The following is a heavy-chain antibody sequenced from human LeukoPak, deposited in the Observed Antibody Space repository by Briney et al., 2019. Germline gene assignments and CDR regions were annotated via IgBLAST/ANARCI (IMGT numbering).Heavy chain of an antibody. V-gene: IGHV4-30-2*01. Sequence: PSETLSLTCAVSGGSISSGGYSWSWIRQPPGKGLEWIGYIYHSGSTYYNPSLKSRVTISVDRSKNQFSLKLSSVTAADTAVYYCARADTYYYDSSGFVAFDIWGQGTMVTVSS. CDR1: GGSISSGGYS. CDR3: ARADTYYYDSSGFVAFDI. D-gene: IGHD3-22*01. J-gene: IGHJ3*02. CDR2: IYHSGST.